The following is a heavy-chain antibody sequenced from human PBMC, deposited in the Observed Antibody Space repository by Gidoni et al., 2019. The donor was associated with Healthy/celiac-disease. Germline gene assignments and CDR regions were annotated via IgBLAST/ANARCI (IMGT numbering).Heavy chain of an antibody. CDR2: ISYDGSNK. Sequence: QVQLVESGGGVVQPGRSLSLSCPASGFTFSSYAMHWVRQAPGKGLEWVAVISYDGSNKYYADSVKGRFTISRDNSKNTLYLQMNSLRAEDTAVYYCARDRVSDYWGQGTLVTVSS. J-gene: IGHJ4*02. CDR1: GFTFSSYA. CDR3: ARDRVSDY. V-gene: IGHV3-30-3*01. D-gene: IGHD2-21*01.